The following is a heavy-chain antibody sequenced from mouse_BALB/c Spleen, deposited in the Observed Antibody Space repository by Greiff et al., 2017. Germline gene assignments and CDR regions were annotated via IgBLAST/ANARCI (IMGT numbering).Heavy chain of an antibody. V-gene: IGHV2-9*02. D-gene: IGHD3-1*01. Sequence: VQLVESGPGLVAPSQSLYITCTVSGFSLTSYGVHWVRQPPGKGLEWLGVIWAGGSTNYNSGLMSRLSISKDNSKSQVFLKMNSLQTEDTAMYYCARYPTLGGLDYWGQGTTLTVSS. CDR2: IWAGGST. CDR3: ARYPTLGGLDY. CDR1: GFSLTSYG. J-gene: IGHJ2*01.